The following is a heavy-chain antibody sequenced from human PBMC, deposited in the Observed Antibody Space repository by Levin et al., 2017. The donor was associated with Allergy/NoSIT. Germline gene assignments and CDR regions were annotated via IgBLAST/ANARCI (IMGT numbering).Heavy chain of an antibody. V-gene: IGHV4-59*01. D-gene: IGHD1-1*01. CDR2: TYYSGNT. CDR1: SGSINSYY. CDR3: ASTMYIRKVFDD. Sequence: SETLSLTCTVSSGSINSYYWSWIRQPPGKGLEWIGYTYYSGNTNYNPSLKSRVTISVDKSKNQFSLKMTSVTAADTAVYYCASTMYIRKVFDDWGQGILVTVSS. J-gene: IGHJ5*02.